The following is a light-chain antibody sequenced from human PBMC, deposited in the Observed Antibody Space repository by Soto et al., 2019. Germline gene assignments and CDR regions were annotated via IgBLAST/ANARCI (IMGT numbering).Light chain of an antibody. CDR3: QQYGGSPFT. CDR2: GAS. Sequence: EIMLTQSPGTLSLSPGERVTFSCRASQSVSSGYLAWYQQKPGQPPRLLIYGASSRATGIPDRFSGSGSGTDFTLTISRLEPEDFAMYFCQQYGGSPFTFGQGTKLEIK. V-gene: IGKV3-20*01. CDR1: QSVSSGY. J-gene: IGKJ2*01.